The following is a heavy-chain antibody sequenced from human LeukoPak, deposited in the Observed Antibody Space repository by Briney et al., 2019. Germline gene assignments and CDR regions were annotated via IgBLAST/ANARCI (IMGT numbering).Heavy chain of an antibody. D-gene: IGHD3-16*02. CDR1: GFTFSSYW. CDR3: ARDFFAFGGVIALLDY. J-gene: IGHJ4*02. V-gene: IGHV3-7*01. CDR2: IKLDGSEK. Sequence: GGSLRLSCAASGFTFSSYWMSWVRQAPGKGLEWVADIKLDGSEKYYVDSVKGRFTISRDNAKKSLYLQMNSLRDEDTAVYYCARDFFAFGGVIALLDYWGQGTLITVSS.